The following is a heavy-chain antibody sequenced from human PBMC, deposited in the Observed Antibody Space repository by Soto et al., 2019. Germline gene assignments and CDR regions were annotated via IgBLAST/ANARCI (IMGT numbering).Heavy chain of an antibody. J-gene: IGHJ4*02. Sequence: QVQFVQSGAEVKKPGASVKVSCKTPGYTFTRYNITWVRQAPGQRLEWMGWINVGNGNTRYSQKFQGRLTLTRDTPWNTAYLELNSLISEDTAVYYCATPQDYDVCLDSWGQGTLGTVSS. CDR1: GYTFTRYN. CDR2: INVGNGNT. V-gene: IGHV1-3*01. CDR3: ATPQDYDVCLDS. D-gene: IGHD3-22*01.